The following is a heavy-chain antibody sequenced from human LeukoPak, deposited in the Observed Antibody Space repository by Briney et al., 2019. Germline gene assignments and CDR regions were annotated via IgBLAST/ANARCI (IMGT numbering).Heavy chain of an antibody. CDR3: ARAAGIPMVRRHFDY. Sequence: AETLSLTCPVSAYSISTGYYWGWNRQPPGKWLAHIWRIKHSPSTNYNPSLRRRVTISVDTSNNQFSLKLSSVTAADTAVYYCARAAGIPMVRRHFDYWGQGTLVTVSS. CDR2: IKHSPST. J-gene: IGHJ4*02. CDR1: AYSISTGYY. D-gene: IGHD3-10*01. V-gene: IGHV4-38-2*02.